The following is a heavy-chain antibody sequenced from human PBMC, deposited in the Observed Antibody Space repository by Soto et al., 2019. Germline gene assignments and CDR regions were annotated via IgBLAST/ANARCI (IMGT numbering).Heavy chain of an antibody. Sequence: GGSLRLSCAASGFIVSSNYMSWVRQAPGKGLEWVSVIYTGDSTYYADSVKGRFTISRDNSRNTLYLQMNSLRAEDTAVYYCVRDHFSDRSGYVVYWGQGTLVTVSS. CDR3: VRDHFSDRSGYVVY. V-gene: IGHV3-53*01. CDR2: IYTGDST. J-gene: IGHJ4*02. D-gene: IGHD3-22*01. CDR1: GFIVSSNY.